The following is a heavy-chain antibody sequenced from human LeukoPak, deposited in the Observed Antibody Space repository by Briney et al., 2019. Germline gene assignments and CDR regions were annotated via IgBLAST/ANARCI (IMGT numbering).Heavy chain of an antibody. D-gene: IGHD3-22*01. CDR3: ARHHFYDSSGYYPLNP. CDR1: GGSISSYY. V-gene: IGHV4-59*08. J-gene: IGHJ5*02. CDR2: IYYSGST. Sequence: PSETLSLTCTVSGGSISSYYWSWIRQPPGKGLEWIGYIYYSGSTNYNPSLKSRVTISVDTSKNQFSLKLTSVTAADTAVYYCARHHFYDSSGYYPLNPWGQGTLVTVSS.